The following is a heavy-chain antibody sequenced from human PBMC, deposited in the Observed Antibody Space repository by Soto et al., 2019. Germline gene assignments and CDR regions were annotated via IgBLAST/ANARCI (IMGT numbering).Heavy chain of an antibody. D-gene: IGHD6-19*01. CDR1: GGSISSFY. CDR2: VYDSGSS. V-gene: IGHV4-4*07. CDR3: ARGVAETDFYPWANWCDI. Sequence: QMVLQESGPGLVKPSETLSLTCNVSGGSISSFYWTWIRQPAGGRLEWVGRVYDSGSSNYNPSLKTRITLSLHRSRSQSSLSIYSVTAADTAVYYCARGVAETDFYPWANWCDIWGQGILVTVSS. J-gene: IGHJ5*02.